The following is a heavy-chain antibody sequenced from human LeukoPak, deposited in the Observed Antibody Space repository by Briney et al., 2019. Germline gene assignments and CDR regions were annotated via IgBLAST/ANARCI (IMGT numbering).Heavy chain of an antibody. CDR1: GFTFSSYA. CDR3: AKEGGKGYYYDSSGHPSDYFDY. Sequence: GGSQRLSCAASGFTFSSYAMSWVRQAPGKGLEWVSAISGSGGSTYYADSVKGRFTISRDNSKNTLYLQMNSLRAEDTAVYYCAKEGGKGYYYDSSGHPSDYFDYWGQGTLVTVSS. CDR2: ISGSGGST. V-gene: IGHV3-23*01. J-gene: IGHJ4*02. D-gene: IGHD3-22*01.